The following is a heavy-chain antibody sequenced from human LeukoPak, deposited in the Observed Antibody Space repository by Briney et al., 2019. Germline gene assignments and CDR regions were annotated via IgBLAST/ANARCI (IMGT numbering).Heavy chain of an antibody. V-gene: IGHV4-30-2*01. J-gene: IGHJ4*02. CDR2: IYHSGST. CDR1: GGSISSGGYY. Sequence: SETLSLTCTVSGGSISSGGYYWSWIRQPPGKGLEWIGYIYHSGSTYYNPSLKSRVTISVDRSKNQFSLKLSSVTAADTAVYYCAREKGYYFDYWGQGTLVTVS. CDR3: AREKGYYFDY.